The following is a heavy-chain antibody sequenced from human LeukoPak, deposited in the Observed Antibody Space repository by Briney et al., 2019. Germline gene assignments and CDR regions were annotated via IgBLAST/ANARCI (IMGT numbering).Heavy chain of an antibody. V-gene: IGHV3-74*01. CDR3: ARGYIYGYDY. J-gene: IGHJ4*02. D-gene: IGHD5-18*01. CDR2: IKSDGSTT. Sequence: GGSLRLSCAASGFTFSTYWMHWVRQAPGKWLVWVSRIKSDGSTTNYADSVKGRFTISRDNAKNTLYLQMNSLRAEDTAVYYCARGYIYGYDYWGQGTLVTVSS. CDR1: GFTFSTYW.